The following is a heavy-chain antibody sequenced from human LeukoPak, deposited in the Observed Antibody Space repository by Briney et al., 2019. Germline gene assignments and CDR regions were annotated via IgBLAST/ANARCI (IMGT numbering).Heavy chain of an antibody. D-gene: IGHD6-19*01. CDR2: IWYDGKTK. Sequence: GRSLRLSCAASGFTFSSYAMHWVRQAPGKGLEWVALIWYDGKTKFHADSVKGRFTISRDNSGNTLFLQMSSLRVEDTAIYYCAREWGRIAVAGGPGYWGQGALVTVSS. CDR3: AREWGRIAVAGGPGY. J-gene: IGHJ4*02. V-gene: IGHV3-33*08. CDR1: GFTFSSYA.